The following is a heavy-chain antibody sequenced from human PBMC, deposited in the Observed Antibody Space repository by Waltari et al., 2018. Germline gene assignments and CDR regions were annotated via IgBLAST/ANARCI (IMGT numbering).Heavy chain of an antibody. CDR1: GDTFGSYS. V-gene: IGHV1-69*12. CDR2: IIPIYGRP. D-gene: IGHD1-26*01. CDR3: ARRDLGFAFDV. J-gene: IGHJ3*01. Sequence: VHLVQSGAEMRKPGSSVRVSCKASGDTFGSYSIAWVRQAAGQGLAWLGGIIPIYGRPQYANNFQGRVTLTADASTTTVFLEMSGLRAEDTAIYFCARRDLGFAFDVWGQGTLVIVSS.